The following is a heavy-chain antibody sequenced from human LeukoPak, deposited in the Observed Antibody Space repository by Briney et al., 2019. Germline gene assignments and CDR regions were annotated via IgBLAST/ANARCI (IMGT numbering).Heavy chain of an antibody. CDR2: ISGSGANT. D-gene: IGHD3-10*01. Sequence: GESLKISCAASGFTFSSYAMNWVRQAPGKGLEWVSVISGSGANTYFADSVKGRFTISRDNSNSTLYLQMNSLSAEDTAVYYCAKEGGPYTSGTYSDYWGQGTLVTVSS. CDR1: GFTFSSYA. CDR3: AKEGGPYTSGTYSDY. V-gene: IGHV3-23*01. J-gene: IGHJ4*02.